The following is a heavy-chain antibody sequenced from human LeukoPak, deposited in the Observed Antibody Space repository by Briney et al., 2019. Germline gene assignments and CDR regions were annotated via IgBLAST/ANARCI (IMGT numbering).Heavy chain of an antibody. V-gene: IGHV3-7*01. CDR2: IKQDGSEK. J-gene: IGHJ3*02. D-gene: IGHD3-22*01. CDR3: ARGMNYYDSTAYYLPPHDAFDI. Sequence: PGGSLRLSCAASGFTFSSYWMSWVRQAPGKGLEWVANIKQDGSEKYYVDSVKGRFTISRDNAKNTLYLQMNSLRVEDTAVYHCARGMNYYDSTAYYLPPHDAFDIWGQGTMVTVSS. CDR1: GFTFSSYW.